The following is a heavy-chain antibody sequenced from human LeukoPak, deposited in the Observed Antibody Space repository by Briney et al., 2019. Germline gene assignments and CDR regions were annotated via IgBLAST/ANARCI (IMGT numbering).Heavy chain of an antibody. J-gene: IGHJ1*01. CDR3: ARGVRSGSYPEYFQH. CDR1: GGSISSSSYY. D-gene: IGHD1-26*01. V-gene: IGHV4-39*07. Sequence: PSETLSLTCTVSGGSISSSSYYWGWIRQPPGKGLEWIGSIYYSGSTYYNPSLKSRVTISVDTSKNHFSLKLSSVTAADTAVYYCARGVRSGSYPEYFQHWGQGTLVTVSS. CDR2: IYYSGST.